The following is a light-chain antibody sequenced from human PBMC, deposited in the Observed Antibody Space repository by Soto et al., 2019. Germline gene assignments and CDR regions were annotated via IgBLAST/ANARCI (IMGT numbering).Light chain of an antibody. J-gene: IGKJ3*01. Sequence: EVVMTQSPATLSVSPGERVALSCRASESVHGNLAWYQQKPGQGPSLLIYYASTRATGVPDRFTGSGSGTEFTLTISSLQSEDFGVYHCQHYSNWPPTFGPGTKVEIK. V-gene: IGKV3-15*01. CDR2: YAS. CDR3: QHYSNWPPT. CDR1: ESVHGN.